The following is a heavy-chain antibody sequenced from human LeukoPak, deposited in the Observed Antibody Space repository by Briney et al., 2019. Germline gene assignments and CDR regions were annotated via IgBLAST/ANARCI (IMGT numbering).Heavy chain of an antibody. CDR1: GGTFSSYA. D-gene: IGHD2-2*01. J-gene: IGHJ5*02. CDR2: IIPIFGTA. Sequence: ASVKVSCKASGGTFSSYAISWVRQAPGQGLEWMGGIIPIFGTANYAQKFQGRVTITADESTSTAYMELSSLRSEDTAVYYCARGQYQLLSGYNWFDPWGQGTLVTVSS. V-gene: IGHV1-69*13. CDR3: ARGQYQLLSGYNWFDP.